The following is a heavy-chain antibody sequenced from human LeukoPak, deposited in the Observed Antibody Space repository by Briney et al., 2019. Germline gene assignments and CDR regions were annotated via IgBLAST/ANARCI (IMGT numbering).Heavy chain of an antibody. CDR1: GFSFSNSW. D-gene: IGHD1-1*01. CDR3: ARDAGRREDI. CDR2: MKPDGREI. Sequence: GGSLRLSCAASGFSFSNSWMTWARQVPGKGLEWVANMKPDGREIYYVDSVKGRFTISRDNAKNSLYLQMNSLRAEDTAVYYCARDAGRREDIWGQGTMVTVSS. V-gene: IGHV3-7*01. J-gene: IGHJ3*02.